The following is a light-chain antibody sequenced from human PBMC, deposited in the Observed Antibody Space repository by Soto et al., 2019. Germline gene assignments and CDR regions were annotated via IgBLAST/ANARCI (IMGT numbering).Light chain of an antibody. CDR1: PSVTNF. CDR3: QQRNIWPPVT. Sequence: EIVLTQSPATLSLSPGERATLSCRASPSVTNFLAWYQQKTGQAPRLLIYGAFNRATGIPARFSGSGSGTDFTLTISSLEPEDSAIYYCQQRNIWPPVTCGQGTRLEIK. V-gene: IGKV3-11*01. CDR2: GAF. J-gene: IGKJ5*01.